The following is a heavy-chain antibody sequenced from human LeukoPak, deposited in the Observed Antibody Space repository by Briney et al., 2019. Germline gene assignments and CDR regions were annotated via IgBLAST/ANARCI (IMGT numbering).Heavy chain of an antibody. CDR3: ARALYTIFGVVTPNNWFDP. D-gene: IGHD3-3*01. V-gene: IGHV1-69*01. J-gene: IGHJ5*02. CDR1: GGTFSSYA. CDR2: IIPIFGTA. Sequence: SVKVSCKASGGTFSSYAISWVRQAPGQGLEWMGGIIPIFGTANYAQKFQGRVTITADESTSTAYMELSSLRSEDTAVYYCARALYTIFGVVTPNNWFDPWGQGTLVTVSS.